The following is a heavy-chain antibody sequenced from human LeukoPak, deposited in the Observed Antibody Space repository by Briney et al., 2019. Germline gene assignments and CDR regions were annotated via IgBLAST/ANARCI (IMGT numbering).Heavy chain of an antibody. J-gene: IGHJ1*01. Sequence: GGSLRLSCSASGFTFSRYAMSWVRQAPGKGLEWVSPISGSGGSTYYADSVKGRFSISRDNSKHTVYLQINSLRAEDTAVYYCASSYFDNRGSGYFQPWGQGTLVTVSS. V-gene: IGHV3-23*01. CDR2: ISGSGGST. CDR1: GFTFSRYA. D-gene: IGHD3-22*01. CDR3: ASSYFDNRGSGYFQP.